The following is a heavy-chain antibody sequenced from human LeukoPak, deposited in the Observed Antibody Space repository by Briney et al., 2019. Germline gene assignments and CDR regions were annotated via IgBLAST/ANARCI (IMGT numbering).Heavy chain of an antibody. J-gene: IGHJ3*02. D-gene: IGHD5-12*01. Sequence: ASVTVSFKASGYTFNQYGISWVRQAPGQGLEWMGWMNPNSGNTGYAQKFQGRVTMTRNTSISTAYMELSSLRSEDTAVYYCASEVAINAFDIWGQGTMVTVSS. CDR1: GYTFNQYG. CDR2: MNPNSGNT. V-gene: IGHV1-8*01. CDR3: ASEVAINAFDI.